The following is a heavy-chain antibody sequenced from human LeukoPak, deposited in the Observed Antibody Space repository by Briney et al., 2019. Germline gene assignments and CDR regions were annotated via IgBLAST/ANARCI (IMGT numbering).Heavy chain of an antibody. D-gene: IGHD2-15*01. J-gene: IGHJ6*03. Sequence: SETLSLTCAVYGASFSGYHCNWIRQSPGKGLEWIGEINHSGSTNYNPSLKSRVTVSVDTSKNQFSLKLSSVTAADTAVYYCARQWWDPAGGMDVWGKGTMVTISS. CDR1: GASFSGYH. CDR2: INHSGST. V-gene: IGHV4-34*01. CDR3: ARQWWDPAGGMDV.